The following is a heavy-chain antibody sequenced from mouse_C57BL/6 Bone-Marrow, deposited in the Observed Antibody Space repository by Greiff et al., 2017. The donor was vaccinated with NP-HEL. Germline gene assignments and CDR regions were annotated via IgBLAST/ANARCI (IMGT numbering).Heavy chain of an antibody. CDR1: GYTFTSYT. CDR3: ARAVLRYWYFDV. V-gene: IGHV1-4*01. Sequence: VQLQQSGAELARPGASVKMSCKASGYTFTSYTMHWVKQRPGQGLEWIGYINPSSGYTKYNQKFKDKATLTADKSSSTAYMQLSSLTSEDSAVYYCARAVLRYWYFDVWGTGTTVTVSS. D-gene: IGHD1-1*01. CDR2: INPSSGYT. J-gene: IGHJ1*03.